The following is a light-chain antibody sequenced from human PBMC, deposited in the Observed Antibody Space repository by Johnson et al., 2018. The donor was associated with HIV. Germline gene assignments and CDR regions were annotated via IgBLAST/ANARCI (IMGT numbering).Light chain of an antibody. V-gene: IGLV1-51*01. CDR3: ATWDDSLSVPYV. J-gene: IGLJ1*01. CDR1: SSNIGNNY. Sequence: QSVLTQPPSVSAAPGQKVTISCSGSSSNIGNNYVSWYQQLPGTAPKLLIYRNNQRPSGVPDRFSASKSGTSATLAITALQTGDEADYYCATWDDSLSVPYVFGSGTKVTVL. CDR2: RNN.